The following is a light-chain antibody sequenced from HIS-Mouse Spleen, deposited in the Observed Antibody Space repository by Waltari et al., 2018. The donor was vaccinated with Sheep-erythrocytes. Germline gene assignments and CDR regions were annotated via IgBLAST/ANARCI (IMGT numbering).Light chain of an antibody. V-gene: IGLV2-23*01. J-gene: IGLJ3*02. CDR2: EGS. CDR1: SSDVGSYNL. CDR3: CSYAGSSTPWV. Sequence: QSALTQPASVSGSPGQSITISCTGTSSDVGSYNLVSWYQQHPGKAPKLMIYEGSKRPSGVSNRCSGSKSGTTASLTISGLQAKDEADYYCCSYAGSSTPWVFGGGTKLTVL.